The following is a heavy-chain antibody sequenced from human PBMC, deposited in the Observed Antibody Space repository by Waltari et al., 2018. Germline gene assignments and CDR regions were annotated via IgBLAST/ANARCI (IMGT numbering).Heavy chain of an antibody. Sequence: EVQLVESGGGLVQPGGSLKLSCAASGFTFSGSAMHWVRQASGKGLEWVGRIRSKANSYATAYAASVKGRFTISRDDSKNTAYLQMNSLKTEDTAVYYCTRHVDYSGSYPMFDYWGQGTLVTVSS. D-gene: IGHD1-26*01. J-gene: IGHJ4*02. CDR1: GFTFSGSA. V-gene: IGHV3-73*01. CDR3: TRHVDYSGSYPMFDY. CDR2: IRSKANSYAT.